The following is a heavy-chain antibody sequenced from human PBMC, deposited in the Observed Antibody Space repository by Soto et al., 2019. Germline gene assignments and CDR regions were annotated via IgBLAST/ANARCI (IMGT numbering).Heavy chain of an antibody. D-gene: IGHD3-10*01. CDR1: GFTFSSYG. CDR3: ARDGQNYVSGYIRGFVCDY. V-gene: IGHV3-33*01. J-gene: IGHJ4*02. Sequence: QVQLVESGGGVVQPGRSLRLSCAASGFTFSSYGMHWVRQAPGKGLEWVAVIWYDGSNKYYADSVKGRFTISRDNSKNTLYLQMNSLRAEDTAVYYCARDGQNYVSGYIRGFVCDYWGRGSLVTVSS. CDR2: IWYDGSNK.